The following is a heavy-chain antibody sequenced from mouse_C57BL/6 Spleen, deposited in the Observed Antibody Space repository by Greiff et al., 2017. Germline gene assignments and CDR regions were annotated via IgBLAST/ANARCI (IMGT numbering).Heavy chain of an antibody. D-gene: IGHD2-4*01. CDR1: GYTFTSYW. CDR3: ARPYYDYDGGMDY. V-gene: IGHV1-59*01. CDR2: IDPSDSYT. Sequence: VKLQQPGAELVRPGTSVKLSCKASGYTFTSYWMHWVTQRPGQGLEWIGVIDPSDSYTNYNQKFKGKATLTVDTSSSTAYMQLSSLTSEDSAVYYCARPYYDYDGGMDYWGQGTSVTVSS. J-gene: IGHJ4*01.